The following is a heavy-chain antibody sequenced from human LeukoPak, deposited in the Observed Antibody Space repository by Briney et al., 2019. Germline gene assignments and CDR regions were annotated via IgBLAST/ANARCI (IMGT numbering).Heavy chain of an antibody. CDR3: ARDPGYSSASSWDH. CDR2: FNPSGGST. Sequence: VAPVKVSCKASGYTFTSHYMHWVRQAPGQGLEWMGIFNPSGGSTNYAQKFQGRVTMTRDMSTSTVYMELSSLRSEDTAVYYCARDPGYSSASSWDHWGQGTLVTVSS. V-gene: IGHV1-46*01. CDR1: GYTFTSHY. J-gene: IGHJ4*02. D-gene: IGHD6-19*01.